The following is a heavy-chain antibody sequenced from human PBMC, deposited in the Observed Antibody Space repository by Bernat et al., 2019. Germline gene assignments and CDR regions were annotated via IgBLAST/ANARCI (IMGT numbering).Heavy chain of an antibody. J-gene: IGHJ4*02. V-gene: IGHV3-43*01. D-gene: IGHD5-12*01. CDR3: AKDGIVATMDYFDY. Sequence: EVQLVESGGVVVQPGGSLRLSCAASGFTFDDYTMHWVRQAPGKGLEWVSLISWDGGSTYYADSVKGRFTISRDISKNSLYLQMNSLRTEDTALYYCAKDGIVATMDYFDYWGQGTLVTVSS. CDR2: ISWDGGST. CDR1: GFTFDDYT.